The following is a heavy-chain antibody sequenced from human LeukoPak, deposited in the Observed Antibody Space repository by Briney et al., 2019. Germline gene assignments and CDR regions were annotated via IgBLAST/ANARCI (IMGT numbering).Heavy chain of an antibody. CDR1: GGSISSGSYY. J-gene: IGHJ5*02. CDR2: IYTSGST. CDR3: ARSRWNIVVVVAALGENRFDP. Sequence: SQTLSLTCTVSGGSISSGSYYWSWIRQPAGKGLEWIGRIYTSGSTNYNPSLKSRVTISVDTSKNQFSLKLSSVTAADTAVYYCARSRWNIVVVVAALGENRFDPWGQGTLVTVSS. D-gene: IGHD2-15*01. V-gene: IGHV4-61*02.